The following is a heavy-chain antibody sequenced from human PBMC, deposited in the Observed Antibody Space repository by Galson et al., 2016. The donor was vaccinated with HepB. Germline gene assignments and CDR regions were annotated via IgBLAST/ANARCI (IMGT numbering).Heavy chain of an antibody. CDR2: IWDDGHDK. J-gene: IGHJ1*01. V-gene: IGHV3-33*01. CDR1: GFTFSAFG. D-gene: IGHD5-12*01. Sequence: SLRLSCAASGFTFSAFGMHWVRQAPGKGLEWVAVIWDDGHDKYYADPVKGRFTISRDNSRNSLHLQMNSQRTDDTAIYYCASSGSGYPEYFHHWGQGTLGTVSS. CDR3: ASSGSGYPEYFHH.